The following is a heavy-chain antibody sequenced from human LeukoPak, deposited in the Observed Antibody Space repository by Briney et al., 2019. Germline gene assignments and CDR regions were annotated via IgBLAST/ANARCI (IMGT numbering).Heavy chain of an antibody. D-gene: IGHD2-15*01. Sequence: GRSLRLSCAASGFTFSTYGMHWLRQAPGKGLEWVAVIWYDGSNNYYADSVKGRFTISRDNSKTTLYLQMNSVRAEDTAVYCCARCSGGTCFPRGYMDVWGKGTTVTVSS. J-gene: IGHJ6*03. V-gene: IGHV3-33*01. CDR2: IWYDGSNN. CDR1: GFTFSTYG. CDR3: ARCSGGTCFPRGYMDV.